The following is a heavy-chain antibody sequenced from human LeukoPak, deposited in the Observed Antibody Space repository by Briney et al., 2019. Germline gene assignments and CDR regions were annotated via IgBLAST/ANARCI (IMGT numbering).Heavy chain of an antibody. CDR3: ARESDSSGYYLDAFDI. D-gene: IGHD3-22*01. V-gene: IGHV3-7*01. CDR1: GFSFSRSW. Sequence: PGGSLRLSCVASGFSFSRSWMTWVRQVPGKGLEWVANIKQDGSKINYVDSVKGRFTVSRDNGKNSLYLQMNDLRAEDTALYYCARESDSSGYYLDAFDIWGQGTMVTVSS. J-gene: IGHJ3*02. CDR2: IKQDGSKI.